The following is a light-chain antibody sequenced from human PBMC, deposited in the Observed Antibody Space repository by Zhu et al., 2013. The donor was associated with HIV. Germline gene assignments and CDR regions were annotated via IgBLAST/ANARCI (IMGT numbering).Light chain of an antibody. CDR1: QSVDEW. CDR2: KTS. V-gene: IGKV1-5*03. Sequence: DIQMTQSPSTLSASLGDRVTLSCRASQSVDEWLAWYQQRPGRAPRLLIYKTSTLDRGVPSRFRGSGSGTDFTLTISNLQPDDFATYFCQQYRSYATFGQGTRV. CDR3: QQYRSYAT. J-gene: IGKJ1*01.